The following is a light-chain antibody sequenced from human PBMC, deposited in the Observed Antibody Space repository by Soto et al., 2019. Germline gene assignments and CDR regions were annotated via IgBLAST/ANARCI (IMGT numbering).Light chain of an antibody. Sequence: EIVLTQSPGTLSLSPGERATLSCRASQSVSSNYLAWYQQKPGQAPRLLIYGASSRATGIPDRFSGSGSGTDFTLTISSLEPEDFAVYYCQQYGGSPLFAFGPGTEVDLK. CDR1: QSVSSNY. CDR2: GAS. J-gene: IGKJ3*01. V-gene: IGKV3-20*01. CDR3: QQYGGSPLFA.